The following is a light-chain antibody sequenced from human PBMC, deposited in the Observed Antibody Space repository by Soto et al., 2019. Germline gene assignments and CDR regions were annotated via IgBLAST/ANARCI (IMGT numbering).Light chain of an antibody. V-gene: IGLV2-14*01. Sequence: QSVLTQPASVSGSRGQSITISCTGTSSDVGGYNYVSWYQQHPGKAPKLMIYEVSNRPSGVSNRFSGSKTGNTASLTLSGLQAEDEADYYCSSYTSSSTYVFGTGTKGTVL. J-gene: IGLJ1*01. CDR1: SSDVGGYNY. CDR3: SSYTSSSTYV. CDR2: EVS.